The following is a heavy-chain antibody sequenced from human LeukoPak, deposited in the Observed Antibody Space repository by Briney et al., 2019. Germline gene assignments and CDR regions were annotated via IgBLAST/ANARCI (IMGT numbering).Heavy chain of an antibody. CDR1: GFTFYAHA. D-gene: IGHD2-8*01. J-gene: IGHJ4*02. CDR3: AKDFGVTGAEIFDY. CDR2: VSIGGTGT. V-gene: IGHV3-23*01. Sequence: GGSLRLSCAASGFTFYAHAMSWVRQGPGQGLEWGSTVSIGGTGTYYTDSEQGRFTISRDNSKTMVFLQMNSLRVDDTAIYYCAKDFGVTGAEIFDYWGQGTLVTVSS.